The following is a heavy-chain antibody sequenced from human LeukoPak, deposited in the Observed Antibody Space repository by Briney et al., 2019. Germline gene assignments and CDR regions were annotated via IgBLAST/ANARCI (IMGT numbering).Heavy chain of an antibody. Sequence: GGSLRLSCVASGFTFGDFGMHWVRQAPGKGLEWVAVICNDGSNKYYADSVKGRFTISRDNPKNTLYLQMNSLRAEDTAVYFCARRGVVIRVILVGFHKEAFYFDSWGQGALVTVSS. J-gene: IGHJ4*02. CDR3: ARRGVVIRVILVGFHKEAFYFDS. D-gene: IGHD3-22*01. CDR1: GFTFGDFG. V-gene: IGHV3-33*08. CDR2: ICNDGSNK.